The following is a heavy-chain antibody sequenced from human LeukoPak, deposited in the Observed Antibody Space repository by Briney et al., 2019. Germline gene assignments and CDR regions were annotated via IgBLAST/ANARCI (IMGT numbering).Heavy chain of an antibody. CDR1: GFTFSNYW. CDR3: ATWGGLGDY. D-gene: IGHD3-16*01. V-gene: IGHV3-7*01. Sequence: GGSLRLSCAASGFTFSNYWMTWVRQAPGRGLEWVANIKQDGREKYYVDSVKGRFTISRDNAKNSLYLQMNSLRADDTAVYYCATWGGLGDYWGQGTLVTVSS. CDR2: IKQDGREK. J-gene: IGHJ4*02.